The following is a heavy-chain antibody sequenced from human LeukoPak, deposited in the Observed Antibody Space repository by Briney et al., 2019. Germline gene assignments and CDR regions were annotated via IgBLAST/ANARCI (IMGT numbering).Heavy chain of an antibody. V-gene: IGHV3-23*01. CDR3: SKDIVVVPAYGMDV. J-gene: IGHJ6*02. CDR1: GFTFSSHA. Sequence: PGGSLRLSCAASGFTFSSHAMNWVRQAPGKGLEWVSVISGSGGCTYYADSVKGRFTISRDNSKNTLYLQMNSLRAEDTAVYYCSKDIVVVPAYGMDVWGQGTTVTVSS. CDR2: ISGSGGCT. D-gene: IGHD2-2*01.